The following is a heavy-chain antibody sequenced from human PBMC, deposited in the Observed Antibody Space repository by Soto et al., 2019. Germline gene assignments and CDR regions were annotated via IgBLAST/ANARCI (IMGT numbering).Heavy chain of an antibody. CDR3: ARLTGSYFDY. CDR1: GFTFSSNG. V-gene: IGHV3-33*01. CDR2: IWYDGSKK. D-gene: IGHD3-10*01. Sequence: QVQLVESGGGVVQPGRSLRLSCAASGFTFSSNGMLWARQSPGKGLEWVGGIWYDGSKKYYADSVRVRFTISRDNSNKTLPLQMSSLRDEDTAVYYCARLTGSYFDYWGLGTPVTVSS. J-gene: IGHJ4*02.